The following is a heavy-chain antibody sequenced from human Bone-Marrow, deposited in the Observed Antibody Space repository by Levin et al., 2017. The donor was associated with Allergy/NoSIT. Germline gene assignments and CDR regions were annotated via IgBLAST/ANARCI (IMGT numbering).Heavy chain of an antibody. V-gene: IGHV2-70*01. CDR3: ARMGGGGYCSSINSNWFDP. CDR1: GFSLSTSTMC. CDR2: LDWDDDK. Sequence: QTLSLPCTFSGFSLSTSTMCVSWIRQPPGKALEWLALLDWDDDKHYSTSLKTRLTISKDTSKNQVVLTMTNMDPVDTATYYCARMGGGGYCSSINSNWFDPWGQGTLVTVSS. D-gene: IGHD2-2*01. J-gene: IGHJ5*02.